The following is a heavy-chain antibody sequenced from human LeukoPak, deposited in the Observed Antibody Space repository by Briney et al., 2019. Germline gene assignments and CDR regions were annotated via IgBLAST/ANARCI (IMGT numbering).Heavy chain of an antibody. Sequence: GGSLRLSCAASGFTFDDYAMHWVRQAPGKGLEWVSGISWNSGSIGYADSVKGRFTISRDNAKTSLYLQMSSLRSEDTAVYYCARGRGIAATTYTLGAFDIWGQGAMVTVSS. CDR3: ARGRGIAATTYTLGAFDI. V-gene: IGHV3-9*01. CDR2: ISWNSGSI. CDR1: GFTFDDYA. D-gene: IGHD6-13*01. J-gene: IGHJ3*02.